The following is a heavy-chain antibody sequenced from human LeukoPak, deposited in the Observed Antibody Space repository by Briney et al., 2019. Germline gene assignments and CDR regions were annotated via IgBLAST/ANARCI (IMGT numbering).Heavy chain of an antibody. V-gene: IGHV2-26*01. Sequence: KSSETLSLTCTVSGGSVSSGSYYWSWIRQPPGKALEWLAHIFSNDEKSYSTSLKSRLTISKDTSKSQVVLTMTNMDPVDTATYSCARILVGGGAAYFDYRGQGTLVTVSS. CDR1: GGSVSSGSYY. CDR2: IFSNDEK. D-gene: IGHD1-26*01. CDR3: ARILVGGGAAYFDY. J-gene: IGHJ4*02.